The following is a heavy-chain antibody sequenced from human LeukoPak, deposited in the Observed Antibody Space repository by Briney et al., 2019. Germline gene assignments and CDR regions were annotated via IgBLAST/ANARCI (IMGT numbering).Heavy chain of an antibody. CDR3: ARNKGRIVLMVYDPYYFDY. Sequence: ASVKVSCKASGYTFTGYYMHWVRQAPGQGLEWMGWINPNSGGTNYAQKFQGRVTMTRDTSISTAYMELSRLRSDDTAVYYCARNKGRIVLMVYDPYYFDYWGQGTLVTVSS. J-gene: IGHJ4*02. V-gene: IGHV1-2*02. D-gene: IGHD2-8*01. CDR1: GYTFTGYY. CDR2: INPNSGGT.